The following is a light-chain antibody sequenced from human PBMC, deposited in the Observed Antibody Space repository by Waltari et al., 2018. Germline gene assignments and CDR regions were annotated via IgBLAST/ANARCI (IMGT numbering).Light chain of an antibody. CDR1: QTISYSY. V-gene: IGKV3-20*01. J-gene: IGKJ1*01. Sequence: EIVLTQSPGTLSLSPGERATLSCRASQTISYSYLAWYQQKPGQAPRLLISATSSRATAIPDRFSGSGSGTDFTLTISRLEPEDFAVYFCQHYAYSPPTFGQGTKVEIK. CDR2: ATS. CDR3: QHYAYSPPT.